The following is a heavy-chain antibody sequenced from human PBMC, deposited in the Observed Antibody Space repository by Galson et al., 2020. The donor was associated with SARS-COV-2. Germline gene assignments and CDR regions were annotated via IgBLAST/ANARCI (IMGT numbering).Heavy chain of an antibody. CDR2: INPNSGGT. V-gene: IGHV1-2*02. J-gene: IGHJ4*02. CDR3: ASARGYYGSGSYYTFDY. Sequence: ASVPVSCKASGYTFTGYYMHWVRQAPAQGLEWMGWINPNSGGTNYAQKFQGRVTMTRDTSISTAYMELSRLRSDDTAVYYCASARGYYGSGSYYTFDYWGQGTLVTVSS. D-gene: IGHD3-10*01. CDR1: GYTFTGYY.